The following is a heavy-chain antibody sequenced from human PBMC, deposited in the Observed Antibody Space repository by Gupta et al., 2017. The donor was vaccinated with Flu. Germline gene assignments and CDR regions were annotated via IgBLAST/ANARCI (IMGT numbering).Heavy chain of an antibody. J-gene: IGHJ4*02. V-gene: IGHV4-61*02. Sequence: QVQLQQSGPGLVKPSQTLSLTCTVSGGSISSGSYYWSWIRQPAGKGLEWIGRIYTSGSTNYNPSLKSRVTISVDTSKNQFSLKLSSVTAADTAVYYCARDYSLGDLYGYFDYWGQGTLVTVSS. CDR2: IYTSGST. CDR3: ARDYSLGDLYGYFDY. D-gene: IGHD2-8*01. CDR1: GGSISSGSYY.